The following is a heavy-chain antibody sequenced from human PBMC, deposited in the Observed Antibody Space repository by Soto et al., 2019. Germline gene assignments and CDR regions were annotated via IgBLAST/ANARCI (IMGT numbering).Heavy chain of an antibody. J-gene: IGHJ4*02. V-gene: IGHV3-48*01. Sequence: PGGSLRLSCRASGFSFSSYSIDWDRQAPGKSLEWIAYSSSDSLGTYYAASVRGRFTVSRENGKNEVYLQMASLRGEDTGVYYCARDRRGCLEPHYGYWRPLTPVPASS. CDR1: GFSFSSYS. CDR2: SSSDSLGT. CDR3: ARDRRGCLEPHYGY. D-gene: IGHD3-3*01.